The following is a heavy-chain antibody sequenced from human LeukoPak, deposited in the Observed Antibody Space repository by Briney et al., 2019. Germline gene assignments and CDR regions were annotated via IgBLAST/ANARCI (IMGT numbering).Heavy chain of an antibody. J-gene: IGHJ3*02. CDR3: AHLTMVRGVYDAFDI. CDR2: IYTGGST. V-gene: IGHV4-4*07. Sequence: SETLSLTCSVSGGSISSYYWNWIRQPAGKGLEWIGRIYTGGSTNYNPSLKSRVTMSVDTSKNQFSLKLSSVTAADTAVYYCAHLTMVRGVYDAFDIWGQGTMVTVSS. CDR1: GGSISSYY. D-gene: IGHD3-10*01.